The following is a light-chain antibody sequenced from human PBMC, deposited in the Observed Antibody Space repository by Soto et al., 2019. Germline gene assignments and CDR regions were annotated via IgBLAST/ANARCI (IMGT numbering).Light chain of an antibody. CDR3: HQSQYWPPIT. V-gene: IGKV3-11*01. CDR2: DAS. J-gene: IGKJ5*01. Sequence: FVWTQSPSTLSFSPVEIATLSCVTSLSVSVYLDWYHKKPGQAPRLLISDASNRATGIPARFSGSGSGTDFTLTISSLEPEDFAVYYCHQSQYWPPITFGQGTRREIK. CDR1: LSVSVY.